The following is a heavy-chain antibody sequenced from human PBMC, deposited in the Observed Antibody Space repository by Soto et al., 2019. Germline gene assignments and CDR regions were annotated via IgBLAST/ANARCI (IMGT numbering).Heavy chain of an antibody. CDR3: ARGEGLGYSYGSHFDY. D-gene: IGHD5-18*01. CDR2: ISYDGSNQ. V-gene: IGHV3-30-3*01. J-gene: IGHJ4*02. Sequence: QVQLVESGGGVVQPGRSPRLSCAASGFTFSSYAMHWVRQAPGKGLEWVAVISYDGSNQYYADSVKGRFTISRDNSKNTLYLQMNGLRGEDTAVYYCARGEGLGYSYGSHFDYWGQGTLVTVSS. CDR1: GFTFSSYA.